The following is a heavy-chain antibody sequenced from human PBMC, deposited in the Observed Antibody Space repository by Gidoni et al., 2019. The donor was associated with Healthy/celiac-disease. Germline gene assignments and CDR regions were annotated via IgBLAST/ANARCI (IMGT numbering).Heavy chain of an antibody. J-gene: IGHJ1*01. D-gene: IGHD3-22*01. CDR2: IYYSGST. CDR3: ARLEYYDSSGYSEYFQH. V-gene: IGHV4-39*01. Sequence: QLQLQESGPGLVKPSETLSLTCTVSGGSISSSSYYWGWIRQPPGKGLEWIGSIYYSGSTYYNPSLKSRVTISVDTSKNQFSLKLSSVTAADTAVYYCARLEYYDSSGYSEYFQHWGQGTLVTVSS. CDR1: GGSISSSSYY.